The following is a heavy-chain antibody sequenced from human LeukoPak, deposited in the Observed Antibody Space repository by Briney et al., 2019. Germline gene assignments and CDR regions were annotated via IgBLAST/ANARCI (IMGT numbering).Heavy chain of an antibody. Sequence: GASVKVSCKASGYTYTSYGISWVRQAPGQGLEWMGGIIPIFGTANYAQKFQGRVTITADESTSTAYMELSSLRSEDTAVYYCASEIWSGYYFDYWGQGTLVTVSS. V-gene: IGHV1-69*13. J-gene: IGHJ4*02. D-gene: IGHD3-3*01. CDR3: ASEIWSGYYFDY. CDR2: IIPIFGTA. CDR1: GYTYTSYG.